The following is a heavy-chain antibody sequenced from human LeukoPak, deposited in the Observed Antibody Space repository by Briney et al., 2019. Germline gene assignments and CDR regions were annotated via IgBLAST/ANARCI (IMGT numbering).Heavy chain of an antibody. CDR2: ISSSDSTI. J-gene: IGHJ6*02. CDR3: ATDLTMGYYYGMDV. CDR1: GFAFSSYE. V-gene: IGHV3-48*03. D-gene: IGHD1-1*01. Sequence: GGSLRLSCAASGFAFSSYEMNWVRQAPGKGLEWVSYISSSDSTISYADSVKGRFTISRDNAKNSLYLQINSLRAEDTAVYYCATDLTMGYYYGMDVWGQGTTVTVSS.